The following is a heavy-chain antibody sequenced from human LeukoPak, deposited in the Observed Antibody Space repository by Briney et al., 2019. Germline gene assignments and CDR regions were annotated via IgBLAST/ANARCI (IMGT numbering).Heavy chain of an antibody. V-gene: IGHV5-51*01. J-gene: IGHJ4*02. D-gene: IGHD3-22*01. CDR1: GYSFTSYW. CDR3: ASRYYDSSGYCFTVPYYFDY. CDR2: IYPGDSDT. Sequence: GESLKISCKGSGYSFTSYWIGWVRQMPGKGLEWMGIIYPGDSDTRYSPSFQGQVTISADKSISTAYLQWSSLKASDTAMYYCASRYYDSSGYCFTVPYYFDYWGQGTLVTVSS.